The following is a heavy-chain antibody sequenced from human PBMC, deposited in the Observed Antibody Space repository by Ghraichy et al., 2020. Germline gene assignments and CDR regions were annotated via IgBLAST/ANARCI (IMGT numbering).Heavy chain of an antibody. D-gene: IGHD3-22*01. CDR1: GFTFSNAW. CDR2: IKSKTDGGTT. J-gene: IGHJ2*01. CDR3: TTYYYDKPGGWYFDL. Sequence: AGSLRLSCAASGFTFSNAWMSWVRQAPGKGLEWVGRIKSKTDGGTTDYAAPVKGRFTISRDDSKNTLYLQMNSLKTEDTAVYYCTTYYYDKPGGWYFDLWGRGTLVTVSS. V-gene: IGHV3-15*01.